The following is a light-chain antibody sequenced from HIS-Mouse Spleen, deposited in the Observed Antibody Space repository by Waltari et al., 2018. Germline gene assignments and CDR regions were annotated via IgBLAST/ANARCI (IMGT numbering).Light chain of an antibody. CDR3: MQGTHWPYT. Sequence: ELTQPPSVSVSPGQTASITCRSSQSLVYSDGNTYLNWFQQRPGQSPRRLIYKVSNRDSGVPDRFSGSGSGTDFTLKISRVEAEDVGVYYCMQGTHWPYTFGQGTKLEIK. V-gene: IGKV2-30*01. CDR1: QSLVYSDGNTY. J-gene: IGKJ2*01. CDR2: KVS.